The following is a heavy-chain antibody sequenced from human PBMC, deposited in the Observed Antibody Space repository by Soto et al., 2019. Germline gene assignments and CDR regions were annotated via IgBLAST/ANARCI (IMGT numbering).Heavy chain of an antibody. Sequence: QVHLVQSGAEEKKPGASVKVSCKASGYTFTPYTLHWVRQAPGQRLEWMGCINAGDGNTKYSQKFQGRVTIARDTSESTVYMELRSGRAEVTSGYDCARSLPSNSWFSFDNWGHGPLVTVSS. CDR3: ARSLPSNSWFSFDN. J-gene: IGHJ4*01. D-gene: IGHD2-2*01. CDR1: GYTFTPYT. CDR2: INAGDGNT. V-gene: IGHV1-3*05.